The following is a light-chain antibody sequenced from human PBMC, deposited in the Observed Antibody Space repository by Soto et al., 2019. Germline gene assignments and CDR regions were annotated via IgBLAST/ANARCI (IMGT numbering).Light chain of an antibody. CDR3: SSYAGSNNWV. V-gene: IGLV2-8*01. Sequence: QSALTQPPYASGSPGQSVTISCTGTSSDVGGYNYVSWYQQNPGKAPKLMIYEVSKRPSGVPDRFSGSKSGNTASLTVSGIQAEDEADYYCSSYAGSNNWVFGGGTKLTVL. CDR1: SSDVGGYNY. CDR2: EVS. J-gene: IGLJ3*02.